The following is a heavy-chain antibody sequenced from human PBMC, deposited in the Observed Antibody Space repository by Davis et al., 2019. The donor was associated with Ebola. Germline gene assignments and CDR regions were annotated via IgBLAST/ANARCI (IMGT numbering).Heavy chain of an antibody. CDR2: IRQDGSQK. J-gene: IGHJ4*02. Sequence: GESLKISCEASAFTFSNYWMSWVRQAPGKGLEWVANIRQDGSQKYYVDSVKGRFTISRDNAKNSLYLQMNSLRAEDTAVYYCARDRGGYWGQGTLVTVSS. CDR1: AFTFSNYW. V-gene: IGHV3-7*01. CDR3: ARDRGGY. D-gene: IGHD3-10*01.